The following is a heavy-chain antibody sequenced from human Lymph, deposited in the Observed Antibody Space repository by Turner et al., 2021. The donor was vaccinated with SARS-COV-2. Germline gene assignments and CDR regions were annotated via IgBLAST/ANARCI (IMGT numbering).Heavy chain of an antibody. Sequence: QVPLVQSAAEVKKPVASVKVSSKAPGYTFTSYDINWVRQATGQGLEWMGWMNPNSGNTGYAQKFQGRVTMTRNTSISTAYMELSSLRSEDTAVYYCARAAQLTVWFDPWGQGTLVTVSS. J-gene: IGHJ5*02. V-gene: IGHV1-8*01. D-gene: IGHD3-9*01. CDR1: GYTFTSYD. CDR2: MNPNSGNT. CDR3: ARAAQLTVWFDP.